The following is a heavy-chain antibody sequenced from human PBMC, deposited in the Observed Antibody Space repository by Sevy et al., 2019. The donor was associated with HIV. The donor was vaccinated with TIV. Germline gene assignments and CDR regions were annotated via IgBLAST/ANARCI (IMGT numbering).Heavy chain of an antibody. CDR2: VSGYNANA. Sequence: ASVKVSCKASGYTFTSYGISWVRQAPGHGLEWMGWVSGYNANANYAQRFQGRVTMTSDTSTSTAYMELRSLTSDDTAFYYCVKDWVHIGRYDCFDPWGQGTLVTVSS. CDR3: VKDWVHIGRYDCFDP. D-gene: IGHD2-21*01. J-gene: IGHJ5*02. CDR1: GYTFTSYG. V-gene: IGHV1-18*04.